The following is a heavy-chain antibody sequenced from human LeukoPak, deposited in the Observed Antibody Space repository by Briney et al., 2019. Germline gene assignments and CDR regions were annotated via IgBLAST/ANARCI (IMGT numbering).Heavy chain of an antibody. Sequence: AGGSLRLSCAASGFTFSDYYMSWIRQAPGKGLEWVSYISSSGSTIYYADSAKGRFTISRDNAKNSLYLQMNSLRAEDTAVYYCARERRGYCSSISCSWFDPWGQGTLVTVSS. D-gene: IGHD2-2*01. V-gene: IGHV3-11*04. J-gene: IGHJ5*02. CDR2: ISSSGSTI. CDR3: ARERRGYCSSISCSWFDP. CDR1: GFTFSDYY.